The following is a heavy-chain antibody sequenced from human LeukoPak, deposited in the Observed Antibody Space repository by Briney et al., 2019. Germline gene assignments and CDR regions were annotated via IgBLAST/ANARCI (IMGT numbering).Heavy chain of an antibody. J-gene: IGHJ5*02. Sequence: PSETLSLTCTVSGGSISSSSYYWGWIRQPPGKGLEWIGNIYYSGNTYYNPSLKSRVTISVDTSKNQFSLKLSSVTAADTAVYYCARLVRGYYNWFDPWGQGTLVTVSS. CDR3: ARLVRGYYNWFDP. CDR1: GGSISSSSYY. V-gene: IGHV4-39*01. D-gene: IGHD2-21*01. CDR2: IYYSGNT.